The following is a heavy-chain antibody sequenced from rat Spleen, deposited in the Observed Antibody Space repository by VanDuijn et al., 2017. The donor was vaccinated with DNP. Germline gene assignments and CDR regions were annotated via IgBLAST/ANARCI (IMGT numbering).Heavy chain of an antibody. Sequence: EVQLVESGGGLVQPGRSLKISCVASGFTFNNYWMTWFRQVPGKGLEWVASITSRGGTTYYPDSVKGRFTISRDNAKSSLYLQMDSLKSEDTATYYCTRRRYDGNYYDFWGQGVMVTVSS. V-gene: IGHV5-31*01. D-gene: IGHD1-12*02. CDR1: GFTFNNYW. CDR2: ITSRGGTT. CDR3: TRRRYDGNYYDF. J-gene: IGHJ2*01.